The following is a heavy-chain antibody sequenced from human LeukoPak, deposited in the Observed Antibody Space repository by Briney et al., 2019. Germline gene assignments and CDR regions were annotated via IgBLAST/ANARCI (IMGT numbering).Heavy chain of an antibody. CDR1: GYSFTSYW. J-gene: IGHJ5*02. CDR3: ARRLGSSGWFNWFDP. CDR2: IYPGDSDT. Sequence: GESLKISCKGSGYSFTSYWIGWVRQMPGKGLEWMGIIYPGDSDTRYSPSFQGQVTISADKSISTAYLQWSSLKASDTAMYYSARRLGSSGWFNWFDPWGQGTLVTVSS. V-gene: IGHV5-51*01. D-gene: IGHD6-19*01.